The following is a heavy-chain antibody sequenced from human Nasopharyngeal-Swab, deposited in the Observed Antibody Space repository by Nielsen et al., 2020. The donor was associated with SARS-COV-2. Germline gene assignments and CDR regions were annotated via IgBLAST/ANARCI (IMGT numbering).Heavy chain of an antibody. CDR1: GYTFTSYG. Sequence: ASVKVSCKTSGYTFTSYGISWVRQAPGQGLEWLGSISVHNGYTNYPQKLQGRVTMTTDTSTTTASMELRSLRSVDTAVYYCARDSIAFGGPEGDYWGQGTLVTVSS. CDR2: ISVHNGYT. J-gene: IGHJ4*02. D-gene: IGHD3-16*01. V-gene: IGHV1-18*01. CDR3: ARDSIAFGGPEGDY.